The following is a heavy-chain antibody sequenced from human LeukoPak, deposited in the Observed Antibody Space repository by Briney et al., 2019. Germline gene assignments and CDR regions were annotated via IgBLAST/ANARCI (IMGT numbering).Heavy chain of an antibody. J-gene: IGHJ5*02. CDR3: ARVEHSSSWYDKWFDP. Sequence: GASVKVSCKASGYTFTSYYMHWVRQAPGRGLEWMGIINPSGGSTSYAQKFQGRVTMTRDTSTSTVYMELSSLRSEDTAVYYCARVEHSSSWYDKWFDPWGQGTLVTVSS. CDR1: GYTFTSYY. CDR2: INPSGGST. V-gene: IGHV1-46*01. D-gene: IGHD6-13*01.